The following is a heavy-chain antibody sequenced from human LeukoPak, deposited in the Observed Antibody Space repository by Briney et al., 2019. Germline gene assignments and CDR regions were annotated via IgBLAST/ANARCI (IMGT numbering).Heavy chain of an antibody. CDR3: ARDCSGGSCYGAFDI. V-gene: IGHV4-34*01. J-gene: IGHJ3*02. CDR1: GGSFSGYY. CDR2: INHSGST. Sequence: SETLSLTCAVYGGSFSGYYWSWIRQPPGKGLEWIGEINHSGSTNYNPSLKSRVTISVDTSKNQFSLKLSSVTAADAAVYYCARDCSGGSCYGAFDIWGQGTMVTVSS. D-gene: IGHD2-15*01.